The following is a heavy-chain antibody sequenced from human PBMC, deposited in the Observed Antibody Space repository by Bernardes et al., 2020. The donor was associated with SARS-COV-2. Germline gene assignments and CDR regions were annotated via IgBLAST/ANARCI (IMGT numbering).Heavy chain of an antibody. J-gene: IGHJ5*02. Sequence: ASVKVSCKVSGYTLTELSMHWVRQAPVKGLEWMGGFDPEDGETIYAQKFQGRVTMTEDTSTDTAYMELSSLRSEDTAVYYCATVPPFISGWYLSVHPNWFDPWGQGTLVTVSS. CDR3: ATVPPFISGWYLSVHPNWFDP. D-gene: IGHD6-19*01. V-gene: IGHV1-24*01. CDR2: FDPEDGET. CDR1: GYTLTELS.